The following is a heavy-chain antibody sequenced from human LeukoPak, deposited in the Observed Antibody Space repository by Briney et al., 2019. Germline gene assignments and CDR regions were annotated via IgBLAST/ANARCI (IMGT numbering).Heavy chain of an antibody. D-gene: IGHD6-13*01. Sequence: WASVKVSCKASGYTFTGYYMHWVRQAPGQGLEWMGWINPNSGGTNYAQKFQGRVTMTRDTSISTAYMELSRLRSDDTAVYYCARTVGYSSSWYEVGEIDYWGQGTLVTVSS. CDR2: INPNSGGT. CDR3: ARTVGYSSSWYEVGEIDY. V-gene: IGHV1-2*02. CDR1: GYTFTGYY. J-gene: IGHJ4*02.